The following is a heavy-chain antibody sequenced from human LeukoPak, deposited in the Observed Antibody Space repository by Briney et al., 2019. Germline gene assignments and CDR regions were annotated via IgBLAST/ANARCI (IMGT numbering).Heavy chain of an antibody. D-gene: IGHD6-19*01. Sequence: GGSLRLSXAASGFTFDDYAMHWVRQAPGKGLVWVSRISSDGSSTNYADSVKGRFTISRDNAKNTLYLQMNSLRAEDTAVYYCARSIAMSATGYWGQRTLVTVSS. CDR2: ISSDGSST. CDR1: GFTFDDYA. V-gene: IGHV3-74*01. CDR3: ARSIAMSATGY. J-gene: IGHJ4*02.